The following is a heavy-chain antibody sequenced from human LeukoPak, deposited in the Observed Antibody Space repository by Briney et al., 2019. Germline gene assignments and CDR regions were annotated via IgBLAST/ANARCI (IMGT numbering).Heavy chain of an antibody. CDR1: GFTFSRYA. J-gene: IGHJ4*02. CDR3: AKGAHFYYDSSGDFDY. Sequence: PGGSLRLSCAASGFTFSRYAMSWVRQAPGKGLEWVSAISGNGGSTDYADSVKGRFTISRDNSKNTLYLQMSSLRAEDTAVYYCAKGAHFYYDSSGDFDYWRQGTLVTVSS. CDR2: ISGNGGST. V-gene: IGHV3-23*01. D-gene: IGHD3-22*01.